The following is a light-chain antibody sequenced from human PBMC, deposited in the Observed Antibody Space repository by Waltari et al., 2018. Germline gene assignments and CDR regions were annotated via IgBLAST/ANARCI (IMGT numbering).Light chain of an antibody. V-gene: IGKV3-20*01. CDR2: GAS. CDR1: QNVAGTY. J-gene: IGKJ1*01. Sequence: EIVLTQSPGTLSLSPGDRATLSCRASQNVAGTYLAWYQQKPGQAPRLLIYGASNRATGIPDRFTGSGSGTDFTLTISRLEPDDSAVYYCQQYDISPPWTFGQGTKVES. CDR3: QQYDISPPWT.